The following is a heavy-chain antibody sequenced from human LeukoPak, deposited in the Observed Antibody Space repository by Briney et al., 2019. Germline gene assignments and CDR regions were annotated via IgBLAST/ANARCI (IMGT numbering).Heavy chain of an antibody. CDR1: GGXISSYY. CDR3: ARHTGGWGSFDY. D-gene: IGHD7-27*01. CDR2: IYYSGST. J-gene: IGHJ4*02. Sequence: SETLSLTCTVSGGXISSYYWSWIRQPPGKGLKWSGYIYYSGSTNYNPSLKSRVTISVDTSKNQFSLKLSSVTAADTAVYYCARHTGGWGSFDYWGQGTLVTVSS. V-gene: IGHV4-59*08.